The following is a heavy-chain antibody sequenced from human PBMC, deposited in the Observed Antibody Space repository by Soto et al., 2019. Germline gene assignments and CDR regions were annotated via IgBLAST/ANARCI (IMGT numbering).Heavy chain of an antibody. D-gene: IGHD2-2*01. CDR2: IYWATDK. J-gene: IGHJ3*02. CDR3: AHTSFVVVIVARKGHDDCDI. V-gene: IGHV2-5*02. CDR1: GFSLSTSGVR. Sequence: QLTLKESGPTLLQPPQPLTLTCTFSGFSLSTSGVRVGWLRPPPGNALEWLSLIYWATDKRSSPSLTSRLTLTKHTSKNQVVRTMTNRDPVDTATYYCAHTSFVVVIVARKGHDDCDIWGQGTMVTVSS.